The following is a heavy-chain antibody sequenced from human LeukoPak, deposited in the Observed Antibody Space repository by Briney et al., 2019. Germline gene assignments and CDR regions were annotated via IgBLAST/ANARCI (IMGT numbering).Heavy chain of an antibody. CDR1: GASISSYY. Sequence: SETLSLTCTVSGASISSYYWSWIRQPAGKGLEWLGRVYTSGNPNYNPSLKSRVTISLDTSKNQFSLKLSSVTAADTAVYYCARVEGRWLHKAFDIWGQGTMVTVSS. V-gene: IGHV4-4*07. J-gene: IGHJ3*02. CDR2: VYTSGNP. D-gene: IGHD5-24*01. CDR3: ARVEGRWLHKAFDI.